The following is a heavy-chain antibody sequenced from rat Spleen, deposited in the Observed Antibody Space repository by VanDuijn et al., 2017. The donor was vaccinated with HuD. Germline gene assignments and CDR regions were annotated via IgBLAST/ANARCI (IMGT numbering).Heavy chain of an antibody. CDR2: ISTVGGNT. CDR1: GFTFSNYD. Sequence: EVQLVESGGGLVQPGRSLKLSCAASGFTFSNYDMAWVRQAPTKGLVWVASISTVGGNTYYRDSVKGRFTISRDNAKSTLYLQMNNLRSEDTATYYCANNWELYYWGQGVMVTVSS. CDR3: ANNWELYY. D-gene: IGHD5-1*01. V-gene: IGHV5S23*01. J-gene: IGHJ2*01.